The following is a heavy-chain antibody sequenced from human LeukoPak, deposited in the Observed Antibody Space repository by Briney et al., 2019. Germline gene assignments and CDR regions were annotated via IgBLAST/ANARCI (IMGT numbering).Heavy chain of an antibody. V-gene: IGHV4-59*12. J-gene: IGHJ6*02. Sequence: PSETLSLTCTVSGGSISSYYWSWIRQPPGKGLEWIGYIYHSGSTNYNPSLNSRVTISVDTSRNQFSLKLSSVTAADTAVYYCARDRIVGVGYYGMDVWGQGTTVTVS. D-gene: IGHD2-8*01. CDR1: GGSISSYY. CDR3: ARDRIVGVGYYGMDV. CDR2: IYHSGST.